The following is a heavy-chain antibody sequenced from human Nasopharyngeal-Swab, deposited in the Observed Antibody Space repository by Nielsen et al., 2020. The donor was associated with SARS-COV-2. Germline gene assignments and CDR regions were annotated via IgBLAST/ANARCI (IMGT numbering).Heavy chain of an antibody. CDR1: GFTFSSYS. CDR3: ARGHRGRYFDWLFFDY. V-gene: IGHV3-48*01. Sequence: GESLKISCAASGFTFSSYSMNWVRQAPGKGLEWVSYISSSSSTIYYADSVKGRFTISRDNAKNSLYLQMNSLRAEDTAVYYCARGHRGRYFDWLFFDYWGQGTLVTVSS. D-gene: IGHD3-9*01. J-gene: IGHJ4*02. CDR2: ISSSSSTI.